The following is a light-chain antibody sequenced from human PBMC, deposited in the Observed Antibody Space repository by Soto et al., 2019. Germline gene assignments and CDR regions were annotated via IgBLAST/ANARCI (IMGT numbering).Light chain of an antibody. CDR1: QSISSW. J-gene: IGKJ4*01. CDR2: KAS. V-gene: IGKV1-5*03. CDR3: QQYNSYSPLT. Sequence: DIQMTHSPSTLSASVGDRVTITCRASQSISSWLAWYQQKPGKAPKLLIYKASSLESGVPSRFSGSGSGTEFTLTISSLQPDDFATYYCQQYNSYSPLTFGGGTKVDNK.